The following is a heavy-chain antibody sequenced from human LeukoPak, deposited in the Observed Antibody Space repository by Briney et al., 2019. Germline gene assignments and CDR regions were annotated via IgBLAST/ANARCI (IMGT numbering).Heavy chain of an antibody. Sequence: PSETLSLTCAVSGGSISSGGYSWSWIRQPPGKGLEWIGYIYHSGSTYYNPSLKSRVTISVDRSKNQFSLKLSSVTAADTAVYYCARGNPEDGYTTDYWGQGTLVTVSS. CDR2: IYHSGST. J-gene: IGHJ4*02. D-gene: IGHD5-24*01. CDR3: ARGNPEDGYTTDY. V-gene: IGHV4-30-2*01. CDR1: GGSISSGGYS.